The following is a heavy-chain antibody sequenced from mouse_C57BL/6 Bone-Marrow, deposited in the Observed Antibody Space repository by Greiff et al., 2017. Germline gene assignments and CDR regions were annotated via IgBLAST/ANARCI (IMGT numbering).Heavy chain of an antibody. D-gene: IGHD1-1*01. CDR3: ARYGGASGRFDY. J-gene: IGHJ2*01. V-gene: IGHV1-52*01. CDR2: IDPSDSET. CDR1: GYTFTSYW. Sequence: QVQLQQPGAELVRPGSSVKLSCKASGYTFTSYWMHWVKQRPIQGLEWIGNIDPSDSETHYNQKFKDKATLTVDKSSSTAYMQLSSLTSEDSAVYYCARYGGASGRFDYWGQGTTLTVSS.